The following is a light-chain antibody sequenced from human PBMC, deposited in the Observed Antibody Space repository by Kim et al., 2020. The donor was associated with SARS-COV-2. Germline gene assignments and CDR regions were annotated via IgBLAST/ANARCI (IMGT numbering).Light chain of an antibody. CDR1: SSDIGAFNY. J-gene: IGLJ1*01. CDR3: SSYTNANTRL. CDR2: DVS. Sequence: QSIPNSFTGTSSDIGAFNYVSWFQQHPGKAPKLLIYDVSQRPSGISNRFSGSTSGYTASLTISGLQAEDEADYYCSSYTNANTRLFGPGTKVTVL. V-gene: IGLV2-14*03.